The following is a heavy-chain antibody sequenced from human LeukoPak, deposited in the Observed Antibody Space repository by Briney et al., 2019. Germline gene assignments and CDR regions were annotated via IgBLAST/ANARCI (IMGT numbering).Heavy chain of an antibody. Sequence: QTGGSLRLSCAASGFTFDDYAMHWVRQAPGKGLEWVSLISGDGGSTYYADSVKGRFTISRDNSKNSLYLQMNSLRTEGTALYYCAKDNWFDSFFDRWGQGTLVTVSS. J-gene: IGHJ4*02. D-gene: IGHD3/OR15-3a*01. CDR3: AKDNWFDSFFDR. V-gene: IGHV3-43*02. CDR1: GFTFDDYA. CDR2: ISGDGGST.